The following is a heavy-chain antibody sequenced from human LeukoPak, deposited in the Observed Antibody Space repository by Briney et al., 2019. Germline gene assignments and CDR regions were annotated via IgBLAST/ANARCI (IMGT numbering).Heavy chain of an antibody. CDR1: GFTFSSYW. D-gene: IGHD2-15*01. CDR3: ARSLGYCSAGSCFPFDY. Sequence: PGGSLRLSCAASGFTFSSYWMSWVRQAPGKGLEWVANIKQDGSDKYYVDSVKGRFTISRDNAKNSLYLQMNSLRAEATAVYYCARSLGYCSAGSCFPFDYWGQGTLVTVSS. CDR2: IKQDGSDK. J-gene: IGHJ4*02. V-gene: IGHV3-7*05.